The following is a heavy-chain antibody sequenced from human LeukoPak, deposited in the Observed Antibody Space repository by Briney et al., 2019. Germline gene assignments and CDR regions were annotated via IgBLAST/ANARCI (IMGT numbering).Heavy chain of an antibody. Sequence: PGGSLRLSCAVSGFTFSSYGMHWVRQAPGKGLEWVAFIRYDGSNKYYADSVKGRFTISRDNSKNTLYLQMNSLRAEDTAVYYCAKDLGWNYFFDYWGQGTLVTVSS. CDR3: AKDLGWNYFFDY. V-gene: IGHV3-30*02. D-gene: IGHD1-7*01. CDR1: GFTFSSYG. J-gene: IGHJ4*02. CDR2: IRYDGSNK.